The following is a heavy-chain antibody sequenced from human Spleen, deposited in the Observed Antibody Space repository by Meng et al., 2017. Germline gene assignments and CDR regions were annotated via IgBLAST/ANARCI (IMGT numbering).Heavy chain of an antibody. CDR3: AKVAEWPDAFDI. V-gene: IGHV3-9*01. Sequence: SLKISCAASGFTFDDYVMHWVRQAPGKGLEWVSGISWDSGSIGYADSVKCRFTISRDNAKNSLYLQMNSLRAEDTALYYCAKVAEWPDAFDIWGQGTMVTVSS. J-gene: IGHJ3*02. CDR2: ISWDSGSI. CDR1: GFTFDDYV. D-gene: IGHD3-3*01.